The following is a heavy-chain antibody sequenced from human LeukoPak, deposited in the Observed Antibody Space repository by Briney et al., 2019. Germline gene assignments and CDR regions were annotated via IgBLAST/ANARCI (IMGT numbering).Heavy chain of an antibody. Sequence: PGGSLRLSCAASVFTVSSNYMSWVRQAPGKGLEWVSVIYSGGSTYYADSVKGRFTISRDNSKNTLYLQMNSLRAEDTAVYYCARDKFYGAYGFDYWGQGTLVTVSS. CDR2: IYSGGST. CDR1: VFTVSSNY. V-gene: IGHV3-53*01. J-gene: IGHJ4*02. D-gene: IGHD4-17*01. CDR3: ARDKFYGAYGFDY.